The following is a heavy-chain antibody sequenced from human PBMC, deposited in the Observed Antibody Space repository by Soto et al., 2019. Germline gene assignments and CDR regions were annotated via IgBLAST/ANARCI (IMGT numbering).Heavy chain of an antibody. CDR1: GGSISSSNW. J-gene: IGHJ6*02. CDR3: ARDEGLVGATRYYGMDV. D-gene: IGHD1-26*01. CDR2: IYHSGST. Sequence: KPSETLSLTCAVSGGSISSSNWWSWVRQPPGKGLEWIGEIYHSGSTNYNPSLKSRVTISVDKSKNQFSLKLSSVTAADTAVYYCARDEGLVGATRYYGMDVWGQGTTVTVS. V-gene: IGHV4-4*02.